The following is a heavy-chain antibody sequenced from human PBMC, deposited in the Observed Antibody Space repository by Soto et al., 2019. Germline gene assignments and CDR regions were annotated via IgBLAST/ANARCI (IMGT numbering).Heavy chain of an antibody. Sequence: ASVKVSCKASGYTFTSYGISWVRQAPGQGLEWMGWISAYNVNTNYAQKLQGRVTMTTDTSTSTAYMELRSLRSDDTAVYYCARVDIVVVVAAKVNWFDPWGQGTLVTVSS. CDR2: ISAYNVNT. V-gene: IGHV1-18*01. J-gene: IGHJ5*02. D-gene: IGHD2-15*01. CDR1: GYTFTSYG. CDR3: ARVDIVVVVAAKVNWFDP.